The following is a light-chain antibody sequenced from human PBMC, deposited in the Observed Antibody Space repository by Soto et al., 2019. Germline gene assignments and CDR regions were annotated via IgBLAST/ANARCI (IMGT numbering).Light chain of an antibody. CDR2: KAS. V-gene: IGKV1-5*03. Sequence: DVQMTQFPSTLSASVGDRVTITCRASQSISYWLAWYQQKPGKAPNLLIYKASSLERGVPSRFSGSGSGTEFTLTITNLQPDDFAAYYCRHYNTYSPPYTFGQGTKLEIK. CDR3: RHYNTYSPPYT. CDR1: QSISYW. J-gene: IGKJ2*01.